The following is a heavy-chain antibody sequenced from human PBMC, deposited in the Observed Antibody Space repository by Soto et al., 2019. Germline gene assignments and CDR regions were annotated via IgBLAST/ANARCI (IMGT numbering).Heavy chain of an antibody. CDR1: GFTFSSYA. D-gene: IGHD6-19*01. Sequence: EVQLLESGGGLVQPGGSLRLSCAASGFTFSSYAMSWVRQAPGKGLEWVSAISGSGGSTYYADSGKGRFTIPRDNSKNTLYLQMNSLRAKDTAVYYCAKDYIAVACTNPLDYWGQGTLVTVSS. V-gene: IGHV3-23*01. J-gene: IGHJ4*02. CDR2: ISGSGGST. CDR3: AKDYIAVACTNPLDY.